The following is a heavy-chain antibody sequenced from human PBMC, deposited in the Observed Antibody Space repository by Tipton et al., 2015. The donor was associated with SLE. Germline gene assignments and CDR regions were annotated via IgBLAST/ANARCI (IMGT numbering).Heavy chain of an antibody. CDR3: ARDRKRPITTPNCFDP. Sequence: QSGPEVKKPGASVKVSCKASGYTFTSYGISWVRQAPGQGLEWMGWISGYNGNTNYAQKFQGRVTITADESTSTAYMELSSLRSEDTAVYYCARDRKRPITTPNCFDPWGQGTLVTVSS. J-gene: IGHJ5*02. D-gene: IGHD2-15*01. CDR1: GYTFTSYG. V-gene: IGHV1-18*04. CDR2: ISGYNGNT.